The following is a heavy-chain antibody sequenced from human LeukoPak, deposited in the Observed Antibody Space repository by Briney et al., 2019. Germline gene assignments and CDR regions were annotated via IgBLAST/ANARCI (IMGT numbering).Heavy chain of an antibody. Sequence: PSETLSLTCTVSGYSISSGYYWGWIRQPPGKGLEWIGEINHSGSTNYNPSLKSRVTISVDTSKNQFSLKLSSVTAADTAVYYCARGTHPGSFDYWGQGTLVTVSS. CDR1: GYSISSGYY. J-gene: IGHJ4*02. CDR3: ARGTHPGSFDY. CDR2: INHSGST. D-gene: IGHD3/OR15-3a*01. V-gene: IGHV4-38-2*02.